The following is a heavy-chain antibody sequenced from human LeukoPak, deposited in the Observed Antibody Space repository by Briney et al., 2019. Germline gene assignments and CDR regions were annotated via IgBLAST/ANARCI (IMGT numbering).Heavy chain of an antibody. J-gene: IGHJ4*02. V-gene: IGHV1-69*04. Sequence: SVKVSYKASGGTFSSYAISWVRQAPGQGLEWMGRIIPILGIANYAQKFQGRVTITADKSTSTAYMELSSLRSEDTAVYYCARGDYGGDKFDYWGQGTLVTVSS. CDR1: GGTFSSYA. CDR3: ARGDYGGDKFDY. D-gene: IGHD4-23*01. CDR2: IIPILGIA.